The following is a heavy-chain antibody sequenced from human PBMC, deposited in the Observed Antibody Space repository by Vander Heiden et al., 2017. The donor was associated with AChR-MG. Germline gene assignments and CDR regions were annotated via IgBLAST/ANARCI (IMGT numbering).Heavy chain of an antibody. D-gene: IGHD3-16*01. J-gene: IGHJ4*02. Sequence: QVQLVQSGAEVKKPGSSVQVSCKASGGTFSSYAIGWVRQAPGQVLELVVGILPVFGTTHYPHKFQGTVTITADKSTSTAYMELSSLTSGDTAIYFCARGIVPIHWGPFDSWGQGTLVTVSS. CDR1: GGTFSSYA. CDR2: ILPVFGTT. V-gene: IGHV1-69*06. CDR3: ARGIVPIHWGPFDS.